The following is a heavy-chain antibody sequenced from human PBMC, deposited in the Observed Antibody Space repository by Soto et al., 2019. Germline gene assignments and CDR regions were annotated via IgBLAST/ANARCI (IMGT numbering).Heavy chain of an antibody. D-gene: IGHD5-18*01. CDR3: ARAGATGSYGLGSYYYYYGMDV. V-gene: IGHV1-69*01. CDR2: IIPIFGTA. J-gene: IGHJ6*02. Sequence: SVKFSCKASGGTFSSYAISWVRQAPGQWLEWMGGIIPIFGTANYAQKFQGRVTITADESTSTAYMELSSLRSEDTAVYYCARAGATGSYGLGSYYYYYGMDVWGQGTTVTVSS. CDR1: GGTFSSYA.